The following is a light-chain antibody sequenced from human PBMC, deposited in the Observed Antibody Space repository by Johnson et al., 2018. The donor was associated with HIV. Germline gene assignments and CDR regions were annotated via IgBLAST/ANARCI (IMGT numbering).Light chain of an antibody. V-gene: IGLV1-51*01. Sequence: QSVLTQPPSVSAAPGQKVTISCSGSTSNIGNNYVSWYQHLPRTAPKLLIYDNNKRPSGIPDRFSGSKSGTSATLGITGLQTVDEADYYCGTWDSSLSTFYVFGTGPKVSVL. CDR1: TSNIGNNY. CDR3: GTWDSSLSTFYV. CDR2: DNN. J-gene: IGLJ1*01.